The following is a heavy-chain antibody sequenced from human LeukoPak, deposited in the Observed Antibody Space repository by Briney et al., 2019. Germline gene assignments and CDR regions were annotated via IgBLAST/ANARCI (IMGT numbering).Heavy chain of an antibody. V-gene: IGHV3-48*04. J-gene: IGHJ4*02. CDR1: GSTFSSHT. CDR2: ISNTGSVI. D-gene: IGHD2-2*01. Sequence: PGGSLRLSCAASGSTFSSHTMNWVRQAPGKGLEWISYISNTGSVIYYADSVKGRFTISRDNAKNSLYLQMSSLRAKDTAVYYCARNLPAADYWGQGTLVTVSS. CDR3: ARNLPAADY.